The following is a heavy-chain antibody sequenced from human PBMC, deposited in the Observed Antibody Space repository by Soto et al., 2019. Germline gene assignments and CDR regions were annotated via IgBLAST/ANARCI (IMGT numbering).Heavy chain of an antibody. CDR2: IKSKTDGGTT. V-gene: IGHV3-15*07. CDR1: GFTFSNAL. J-gene: IGHJ6*02. D-gene: IGHD2-15*01. CDR3: TTQGYCSGGSCYYYYYYYGMDV. Sequence: GGSLRLSCAASGFTFSNALMNWVRQAPGKGLEWVGRIKSKTDGGTTDYAAPVKGRFTISRDDSKNTLYLQMNSLKTEDTAVYYCTTQGYCSGGSCYYYYYYYGMDVWGQGTTVTVSS.